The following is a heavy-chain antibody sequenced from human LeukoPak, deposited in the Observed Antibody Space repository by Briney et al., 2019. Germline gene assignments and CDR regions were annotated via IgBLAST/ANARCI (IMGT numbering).Heavy chain of an antibody. J-gene: IGHJ4*02. V-gene: IGHV3-23*01. CDR2: ISGSGSST. Sequence: PGGSLRLSCAASGFTFSSYAMSWVRQAPGKGLEWVSSISGSGSSTYYADSVKGRFTISRDNSKNTLYLQMNSLRAEDTAVYYCATTLRVYCSGTSCHGDYWGQGTLVTVSS. CDR3: ATTLRVYCSGTSCHGDY. D-gene: IGHD2-2*01. CDR1: GFTFSSYA.